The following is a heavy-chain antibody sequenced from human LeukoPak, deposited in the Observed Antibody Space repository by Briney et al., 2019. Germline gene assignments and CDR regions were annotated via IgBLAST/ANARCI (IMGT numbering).Heavy chain of an antibody. J-gene: IGHJ4*02. Sequence: GSLRLSCAASGFTFSGYYMSWIRQPPGKGLDWIGEINHSGSTNYNPSLKSRVTISVDTSKNQFSLKLSSVTAADTAVYYCARGDGSSWQKDYFDHWGQGTLVTVSS. CDR3: ARGDGSSWQKDYFDH. CDR2: INHSGST. V-gene: IGHV4-34*01. CDR1: GFTFSGYY. D-gene: IGHD6-13*01.